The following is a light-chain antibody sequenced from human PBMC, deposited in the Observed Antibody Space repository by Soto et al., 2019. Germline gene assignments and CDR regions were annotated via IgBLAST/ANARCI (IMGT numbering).Light chain of an antibody. CDR2: GAS. J-gene: IGKJ1*01. Sequence: DIQMTQSPSSLSASVGDRVTITCRASQSIANYLNWYQQKPGRAPKLLIYGASNLQSGVPLHFSGSGSGTDFTLTISNLQPEDFATYYCQQSFDTPRTFGQGTKVDIK. CDR3: QQSFDTPRT. CDR1: QSIANY. V-gene: IGKV1-39*01.